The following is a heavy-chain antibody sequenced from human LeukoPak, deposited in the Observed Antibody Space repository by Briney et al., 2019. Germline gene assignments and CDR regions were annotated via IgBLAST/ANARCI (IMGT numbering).Heavy chain of an antibody. D-gene: IGHD6-13*01. V-gene: IGHV3-64*01. CDR1: GCTFSSYA. Sequence: PGGSLRLSCAASGCTFSSYAIHWVRQAPGKGLEYVSSISGNGDSTFCANSVKGRFTISRDNSKKTLYLEMGSLRAEDMAVYSCARVGYSSPFDYWGQGTLVTVSS. J-gene: IGHJ4*02. CDR2: ISGNGDST. CDR3: ARVGYSSPFDY.